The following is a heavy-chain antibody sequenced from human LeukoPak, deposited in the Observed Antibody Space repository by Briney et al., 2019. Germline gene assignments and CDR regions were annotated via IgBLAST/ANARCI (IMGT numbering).Heavy chain of an antibody. CDR1: GGSISSYY. CDR2: IYYSGST. D-gene: IGHD5/OR15-5a*01. Sequence: SETLSLTCTVSGGSISSYYWSWIRQPPGKGLEWIGYIYYSGSTNYNPSLESRVTMSVDTSKNQFSLRLRSVTAADTAMYYCARDYVSTTSWYNAFDIWGQGTMVTVSS. V-gene: IGHV4-59*12. CDR3: ARDYVSTTSWYNAFDI. J-gene: IGHJ3*02.